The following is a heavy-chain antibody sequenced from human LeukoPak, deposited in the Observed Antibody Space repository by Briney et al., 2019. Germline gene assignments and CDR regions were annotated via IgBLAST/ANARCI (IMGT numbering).Heavy chain of an antibody. Sequence: PGGSLRHSCEASGFPFSSYAMTWVRQAPGKGLEWVSCISGSGGNTYYADSVKGRFTISRDNSKNTLYLQLNGLRAEDTAIYYCANGRGPNTGPTLDYWGQGTLVTVSS. CDR3: ANGRGPNTGPTLDY. CDR1: GFPFSSYA. D-gene: IGHD2-15*01. J-gene: IGHJ4*02. V-gene: IGHV3-23*01. CDR2: ISGSGGNT.